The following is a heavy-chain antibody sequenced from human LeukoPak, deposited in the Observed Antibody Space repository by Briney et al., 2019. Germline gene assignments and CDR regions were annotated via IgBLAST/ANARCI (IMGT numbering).Heavy chain of an antibody. Sequence: GGSLRLSCAASGFTFSSYAMSWVRQAPGKGLEWVSAVTASAGNTYYADSVKGRFTISRDNSKNTLYLQVNSLRAEDTAGYYRAKGEYYGSGSSIFDYWGQGTLVTVSS. CDR3: AKGEYYGSGSSIFDY. J-gene: IGHJ4*02. CDR1: GFTFSSYA. CDR2: VTASAGNT. V-gene: IGHV3-23*01. D-gene: IGHD3-10*01.